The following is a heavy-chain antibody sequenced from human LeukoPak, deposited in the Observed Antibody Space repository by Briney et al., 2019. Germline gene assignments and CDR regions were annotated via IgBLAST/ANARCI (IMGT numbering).Heavy chain of an antibody. CDR3: ARRFGRKFGERFYYYHYMDV. D-gene: IGHD3-10*01. J-gene: IGHJ6*03. Sequence: SETLSLTCTVSGGSISSGSYYWGWIRQPPGKGLEWIGSIYYSGSTYYNPSLKSRVTISVDTSKNQFSLRLTSVTAADTAVYYCARRFGRKFGERFYYYHYMDVWGKGTTVTISS. CDR1: GGSISSGSYY. CDR2: IYYSGST. V-gene: IGHV4-39*07.